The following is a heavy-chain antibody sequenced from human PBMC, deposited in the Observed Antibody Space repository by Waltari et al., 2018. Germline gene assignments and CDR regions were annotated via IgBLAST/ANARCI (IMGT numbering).Heavy chain of an antibody. J-gene: IGHJ4*02. CDR1: GLPFSSSW. V-gene: IGHV3-74*01. D-gene: IGHD3-22*01. Sequence: EVQLVESGGGLVQPGGSPRLSCAASGLPFSSSWMHWFRQAPGKGRVWVSRINSDGSSTSYADSVKGRFTISRDNAKNTLYLQMNSLRAEDTAVYYCARDDYETTLGYWGQGTLVTVSS. CDR2: INSDGSST. CDR3: ARDDYETTLGY.